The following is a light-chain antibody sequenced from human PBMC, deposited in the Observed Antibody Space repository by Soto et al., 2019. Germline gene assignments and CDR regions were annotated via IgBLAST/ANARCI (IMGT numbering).Light chain of an antibody. CDR1: SGSIGSNS. CDR2: EDD. Sequence: NFMLTQPHSVSESPGKTVTISCTRSSGSIGSNSVQWYQQRPGSAPTTVIYEDDQRPSGVPNRFAGSIDRSSNSASLTSSGLQTEDEADYYCQSYDTHTVVFGGGTKLTVL. CDR3: QSYDTHTVV. J-gene: IGLJ2*01. V-gene: IGLV6-57*04.